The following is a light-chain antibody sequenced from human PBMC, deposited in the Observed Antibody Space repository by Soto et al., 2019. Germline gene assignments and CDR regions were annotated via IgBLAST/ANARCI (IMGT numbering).Light chain of an antibody. CDR3: QQYNNWPTWT. CDR1: QSVRKNC. Sequence: EIVLTQSPGTLSLSPGERATLSCRASQSVRKNCLAWYQQKPGQAPRLLIYGTSSRATGIPDRFSGSGSGTDFTLTISSLQSEDFAVYYCQQYNNWPTWTFGQGTKVDIK. V-gene: IGKV3-20*01. J-gene: IGKJ1*01. CDR2: GTS.